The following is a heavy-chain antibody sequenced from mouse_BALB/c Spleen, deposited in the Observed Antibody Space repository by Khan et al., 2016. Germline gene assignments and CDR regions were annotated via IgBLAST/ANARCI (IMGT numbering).Heavy chain of an antibody. CDR2: INYSGST. Sequence: VQLQESGPGLVKPSQSLSLTCTVTGYSITSDYAWNWIRQFPGNKLEWLGYINYSGSTSYNPSLTRRISINRDTSKNQFFLQLNSVTPEDTATYYCARLSALYAMDYWGQGTSVTVSS. CDR3: ARLSALYAMDY. J-gene: IGHJ4*01. V-gene: IGHV3-2*02. CDR1: GYSITSDYA.